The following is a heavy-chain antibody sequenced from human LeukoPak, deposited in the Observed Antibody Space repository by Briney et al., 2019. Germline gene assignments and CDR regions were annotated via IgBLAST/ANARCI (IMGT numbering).Heavy chain of an antibody. CDR2: ISRSSTTI. CDR3: VRGPYSYRNGYYLDY. J-gene: IGHJ4*02. V-gene: IGHV3-48*01. CDR1: GFTFRKHW. Sequence: GESLRLSCAADGFTFRKHWMSWVRQAPGKGLEWVSFISRSSTTIYYADSVKGRFTISRDNAKNSLYLLMNSLRAEDTAVYHCVRGPYSYRNGYYLDYWGQGTLVTVSS. D-gene: IGHD3-22*01.